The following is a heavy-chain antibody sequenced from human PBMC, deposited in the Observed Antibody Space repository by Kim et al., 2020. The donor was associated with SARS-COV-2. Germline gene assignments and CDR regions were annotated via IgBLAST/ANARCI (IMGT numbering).Heavy chain of an antibody. J-gene: IGHJ2*01. V-gene: IGHV1-3*01. Sequence: ASVKVSCKASGYTFTSYAMHWVRQAPGQRLEWMGWINAGNGNTKYSQKFQGRVTITRDTSASTAYMELSSLRSEDTAVYYCAREEQWLVPDWYFDLWGRGTLVTVSS. CDR1: GYTFTSYA. D-gene: IGHD6-19*01. CDR3: AREEQWLVPDWYFDL. CDR2: INAGNGNT.